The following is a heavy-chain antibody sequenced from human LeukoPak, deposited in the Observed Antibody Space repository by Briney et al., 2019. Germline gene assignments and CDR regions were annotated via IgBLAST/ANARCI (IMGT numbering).Heavy chain of an antibody. CDR2: IYHSGST. D-gene: IGHD1-26*01. Sequence: SQTLSLTCTVSGGSISSGGYYWSWIRQPPGKGLEWIGYIYHSGSTYYNPSLKSRVTISVDRSKNQFSLKLSSVTAADTAVYYCALVGATHAFDIWGQGTMVTVSS. CDR3: ALVGATHAFDI. J-gene: IGHJ3*02. V-gene: IGHV4-30-2*01. CDR1: GGSISSGGYY.